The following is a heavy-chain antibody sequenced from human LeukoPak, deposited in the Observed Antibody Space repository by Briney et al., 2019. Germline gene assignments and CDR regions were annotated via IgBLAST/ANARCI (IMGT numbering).Heavy chain of an antibody. J-gene: IGHJ4*02. V-gene: IGHV3-53*01. D-gene: IGHD6-13*01. Sequence: GGSLRLSCAASGFTVSSNYMSWVRQAPGKGLEWVSVIYSGGSTYYADSVKGRFTISRDNSKSTLYIQMNSLRAEDTAVYYCASSSSWYGLVDYWGQGTLVTVSS. CDR2: IYSGGST. CDR1: GFTVSSNY. CDR3: ASSSSWYGLVDY.